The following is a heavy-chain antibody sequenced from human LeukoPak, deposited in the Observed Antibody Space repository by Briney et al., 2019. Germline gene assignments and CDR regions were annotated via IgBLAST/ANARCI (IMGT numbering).Heavy chain of an antibody. V-gene: IGHV3-30*04. Sequence: GGSLRLSCAASGFTFSSYAVHWVRQAPGKGLEWVAVISYDGSNKYYADSVKGRFTISRDNSKNTLYLQMNSLRAEDTAVYYCARDFLGELSSGWSYYYYYYGMDVWGQGTTVTVSS. CDR3: ARDFLGELSSGWSYYYYYYGMDV. CDR2: ISYDGSNK. CDR1: GFTFSSYA. J-gene: IGHJ6*02. D-gene: IGHD6-19*01.